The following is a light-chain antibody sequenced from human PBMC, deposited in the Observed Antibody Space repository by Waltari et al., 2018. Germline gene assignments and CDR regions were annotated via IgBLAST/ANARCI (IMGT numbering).Light chain of an antibody. J-gene: IGLJ3*02. CDR3: GTWDTSLSAWV. CDR2: DND. V-gene: IGLV1-51*01. CDR1: SSNIRNKY. Sequence: QSVLKQAPSVSADPGQEVTVSYAGSSSNIRNKYVSCYHQFPGTAPKLLIYDNDRRPSGIPDRFSASKSGTSATLGITGLQTGDEANYYCGTWDTSLSAWVFGGGTKLTVL.